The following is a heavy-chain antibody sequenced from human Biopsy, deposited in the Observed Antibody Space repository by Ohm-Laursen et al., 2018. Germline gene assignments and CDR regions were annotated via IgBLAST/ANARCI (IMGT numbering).Heavy chain of an antibody. CDR2: VDPKSGGT. J-gene: IGHJ4*02. Sequence: ASVKVSCKASGYTFTGYYLHWVRQAPGQGLEWMGWVDPKSGGTHYLEKFRGRVTMTRDTSISTAYMEVSSLRSDDTAVYYCAIDGNDFLTDYLKIDQWGQGTLVTVSS. CDR1: GYTFTGYY. CDR3: AIDGNDFLTDYLKIDQ. V-gene: IGHV1-2*02. D-gene: IGHD3-9*01.